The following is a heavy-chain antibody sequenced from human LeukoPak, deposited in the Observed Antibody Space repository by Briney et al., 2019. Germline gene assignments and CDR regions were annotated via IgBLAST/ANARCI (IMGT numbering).Heavy chain of an antibody. CDR2: IMRDGSEK. CDR3: ARDPSHGYSYGYADY. D-gene: IGHD5-18*01. Sequence: GGSLRLSCAASGFSFSTYWMNWVRQPPGKGLEWVANIMRDGSEKYYVDSVKGRFTISRDNAKNSLYLQMNSLRAEDTAVYYCARDPSHGYSYGYADYWGQGSLVTVSS. CDR1: GFSFSTYW. V-gene: IGHV3-7*01. J-gene: IGHJ4*02.